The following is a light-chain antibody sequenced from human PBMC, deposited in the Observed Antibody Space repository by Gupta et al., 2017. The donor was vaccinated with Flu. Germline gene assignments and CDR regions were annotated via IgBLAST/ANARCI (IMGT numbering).Light chain of an antibody. CDR2: KAS. CDR1: SNW. V-gene: IGKV1-5*03. J-gene: IGKJ2*01. CDR3: QPDNSYSLYT. Sequence: SNWLAWYQKKPGKAPKLLIYKASGLESGVQSRISGGGFGTDYTLTIRSLQPDDFATPYCQPDNSYSLYTFSLGTELE.